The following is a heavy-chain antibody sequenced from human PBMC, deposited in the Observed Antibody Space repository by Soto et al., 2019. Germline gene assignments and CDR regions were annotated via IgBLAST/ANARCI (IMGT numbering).Heavy chain of an antibody. CDR1: GFTFSSYA. CDR3: ASQWLYGYFDY. D-gene: IGHD6-19*01. CDR2: ISYDGSNK. J-gene: IGHJ4*02. Sequence: PGGSLRLSCAASGFTFSSYAMHWVRQAPGKGLEWVAVISYDGSNKYYADSVKGRFTISRDNSKNTLYLQMNSLRAEDTAVYYCASQWLYGYFDYWGQGTLDTVSS. V-gene: IGHV3-30-3*01.